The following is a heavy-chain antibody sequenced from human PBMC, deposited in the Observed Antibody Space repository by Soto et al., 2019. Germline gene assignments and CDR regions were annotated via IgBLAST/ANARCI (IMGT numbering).Heavy chain of an antibody. CDR2: INPSGGST. D-gene: IGHD6-6*01. CDR3: ARDPYSRSGEYYFDY. Sequence: ASVKVSCKASGYTFTSHYVHWVRQAPGQGLERMGLINPSGGSTTYAQKFQGRVTMTRDTSTSTVYMELNSLRSEDTAVYYCARDPYSRSGEYYFDYWG. V-gene: IGHV1-46*01. CDR1: GYTFTSHY. J-gene: IGHJ4*01.